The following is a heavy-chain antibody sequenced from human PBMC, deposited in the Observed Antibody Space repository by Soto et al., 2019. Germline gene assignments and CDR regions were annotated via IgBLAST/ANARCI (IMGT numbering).Heavy chain of an antibody. V-gene: IGHV3-23*01. CDR3: AKGYYSGYDLAYFDY. CDR2: ISGSGDNT. Sequence: EVQLLESGGGLVQPGGSLRLSCAASGFSFDDYAMTWVRQAAGKGLEWASAISGSGDNTYYADSVKGRFTISRDNSKNTLYLQLNSLRAEDTALYYCAKGYYSGYDLAYFDYWGQGTLVTVSS. CDR1: GFSFDDYA. D-gene: IGHD5-12*01. J-gene: IGHJ4*02.